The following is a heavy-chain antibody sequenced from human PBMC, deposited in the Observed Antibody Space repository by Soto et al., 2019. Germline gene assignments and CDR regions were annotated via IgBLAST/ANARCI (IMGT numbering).Heavy chain of an antibody. V-gene: IGHV1-69*01. Sequence: QVQLVQSGAEVKKPGSSVKVSCKASGGTFSSYAISWVRQAPGQGLEWMGGIIPIFGTANYAQKFQGRVTISADESTSAAYMELSSLSSDDTAVYYCARRWMATLPYDAFDIWGQGTMVTVSS. CDR1: GGTFSSYA. D-gene: IGHD5-12*01. J-gene: IGHJ3*02. CDR2: IIPIFGTA. CDR3: ARRWMATLPYDAFDI.